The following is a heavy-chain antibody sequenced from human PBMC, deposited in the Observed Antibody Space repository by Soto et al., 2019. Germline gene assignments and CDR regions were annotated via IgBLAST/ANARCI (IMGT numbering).Heavy chain of an antibody. V-gene: IGHV3-49*03. CDR2: IRSKAYGGTT. CDR1: GFTFGDYA. D-gene: IGHD3-3*01. J-gene: IGHJ4*02. Sequence: GGSLRLSCTASGFTFGDYAMSWFRQAPGKGLEWVGFIRSKAYGGTTEYAASVKGRFTISRDDSKSIAYLQMNSLKTEDTAVYYCTRIGDFWSGYYTYDYWGQGTLVTVSS. CDR3: TRIGDFWSGYYTYDY.